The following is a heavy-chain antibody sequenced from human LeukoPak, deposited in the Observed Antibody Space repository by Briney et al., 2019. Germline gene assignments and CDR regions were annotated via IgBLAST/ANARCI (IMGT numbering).Heavy chain of an antibody. CDR2: ISGSGGST. J-gene: IGHJ4*02. CDR1: GFTFSSYA. CDR3: AKAQYQLMDFDY. D-gene: IGHD2-2*01. V-gene: IGHV3-23*01. Sequence: GGSLRLSCAASGFTFSSYAMSWVRQAPGKGLEWVSAISGSGGSTYYADSVKGRFTISRDNSKNTLYLQMNSLRAEDTAAYYCAKAQYQLMDFDYWGQGTLVTVSS.